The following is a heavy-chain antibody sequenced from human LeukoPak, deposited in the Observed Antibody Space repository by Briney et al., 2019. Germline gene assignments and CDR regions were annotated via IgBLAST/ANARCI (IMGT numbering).Heavy chain of an antibody. Sequence: SETLSLTCTVSGGSIRSSSYYWGWIRQPPGRGLEWIGGIYYGGSTYYNPSLKSRVTISVDTSMNQFSLKLSFVTTADAAVYYCARALGYCSGGSCTRGYNWFDPWGQGTLVTVPS. V-gene: IGHV4-39*01. CDR1: GGSIRSSSYY. D-gene: IGHD2-15*01. CDR2: IYYGGST. CDR3: ARALGYCSGGSCTRGYNWFDP. J-gene: IGHJ5*02.